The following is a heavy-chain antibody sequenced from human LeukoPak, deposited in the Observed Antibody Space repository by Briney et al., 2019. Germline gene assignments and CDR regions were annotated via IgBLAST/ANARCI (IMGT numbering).Heavy chain of an antibody. CDR1: GGSISSSSYY. CDR2: IYYSGST. Sequence: KPSETLSLTCTVSGGSISSSSYYWGWIRQPPGKGLEWIGSIYYSGSTYYNPSLKSRVTISVDTSKNQFSLKLSSVTAADTAVYYCARGPAFDYWGQGTLVTVSS. J-gene: IGHJ4*02. CDR3: ARGPAFDY. V-gene: IGHV4-39*07.